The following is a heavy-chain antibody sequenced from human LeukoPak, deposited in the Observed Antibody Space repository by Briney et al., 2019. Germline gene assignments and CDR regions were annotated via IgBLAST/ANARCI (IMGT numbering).Heavy chain of an antibody. V-gene: IGHV4-39*02. CDR1: GGSISSSSYY. D-gene: IGHD2-2*01. CDR3: AREYCSSTSCYESWFDP. CDR2: IYYSGST. Sequence: SETLSLTCTVSGGSISSSSYYWGWIRQPPGKGLEWIGSIYYSGSTYYNPSLKSRVTISVDTSKNQFSLKLSSVTAADTAVYYCAREYCSSTSCYESWFDPWGQGTLVTVSS. J-gene: IGHJ5*02.